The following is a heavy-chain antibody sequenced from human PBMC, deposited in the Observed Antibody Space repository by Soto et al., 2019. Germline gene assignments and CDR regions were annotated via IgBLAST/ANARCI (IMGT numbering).Heavy chain of an antibody. V-gene: IGHV3-23*01. CDR2: ISGSGGST. CDR3: ATAMGSDFWRDYYYYYYMDV. CDR1: GFTFSSYA. D-gene: IGHD3-3*01. Sequence: PGGSLRLSCAASGFTFSSYAMSWVRQAPGKGLEWVSAISGSGGSTYYADSVKGRFTISRDNSKNTLYLQMNSLRAEDTAVYYCATAMGSDFWRDYYYYYYMDVWGKGTTVTVSS. J-gene: IGHJ6*03.